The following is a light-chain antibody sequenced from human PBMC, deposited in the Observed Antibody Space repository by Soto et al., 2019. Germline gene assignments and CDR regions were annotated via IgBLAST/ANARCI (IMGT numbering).Light chain of an antibody. V-gene: IGLV2-23*01. CDR2: EGS. Sequence: QSVLTQPASVFGSPGQSITISCTGTSSDVGRYKFVSWYQPHPGKAPKVMIYEGSKRPSGVSNRFSGSKSGNTASLTISGLQSEDEADYYCCSYTSSRTYVFGTGTKVTVL. J-gene: IGLJ1*01. CDR3: CSYTSSRTYV. CDR1: SSDVGRYKF.